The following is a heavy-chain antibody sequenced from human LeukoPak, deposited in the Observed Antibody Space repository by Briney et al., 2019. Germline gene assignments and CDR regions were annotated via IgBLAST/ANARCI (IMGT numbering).Heavy chain of an antibody. CDR3: ARTPEYSSSSGNWFDP. CDR2: IYTSGST. V-gene: IGHV4-4*09. Sequence: SETLSLTCTVSGGSISSYYWSWIRQPPGKGLEWIGYIYTSGSTNYNPSLKSRVTISVDTSKNQFSLKLSSVTAADTAVYYCARTPEYSSSSGNWFDPWGQGALVTVSS. J-gene: IGHJ5*02. D-gene: IGHD6-6*01. CDR1: GGSISSYY.